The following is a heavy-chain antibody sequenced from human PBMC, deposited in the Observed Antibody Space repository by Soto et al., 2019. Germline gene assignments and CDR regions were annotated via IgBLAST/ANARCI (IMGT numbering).Heavy chain of an antibody. CDR1: GFTFSTYG. J-gene: IGHJ4*02. V-gene: IGHV3-33*01. CDR2: IWYDGSNK. CDR3: ARKGSSWRIDY. Sequence: VQLVESGGGVVQPGRSLRLSCAASGFTFSTYGMHWVRQAPGKGLEWVAVIWYDGSNKYYADSVKGRFTISRDNSKNTLYLQMNSLRAEDTAVYYCARKGSSWRIDYWGQGTLVTVSS. D-gene: IGHD6-13*01.